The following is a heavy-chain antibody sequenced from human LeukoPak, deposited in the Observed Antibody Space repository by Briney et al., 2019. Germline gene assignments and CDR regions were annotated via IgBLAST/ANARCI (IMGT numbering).Heavy chain of an antibody. CDR3: ARQDIQWLDFDY. D-gene: IGHD6-19*01. CDR1: GGSISSSSYY. J-gene: IGHJ4*02. Sequence: SETLSLTCTVSGGSISSSSYYWGWIRQPPGKGLEWIGSIYYSGSTNYNPSLKSRVTISVDTSKNQFSLKLSSVTAADTAVYYCARQDIQWLDFDYWGQGTLVTVSS. V-gene: IGHV4-39*01. CDR2: IYYSGST.